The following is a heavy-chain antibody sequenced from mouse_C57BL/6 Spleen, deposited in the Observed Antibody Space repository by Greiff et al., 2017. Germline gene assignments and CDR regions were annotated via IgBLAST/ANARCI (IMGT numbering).Heavy chain of an antibody. CDR2: IDPEDGET. Sequence: EVQLQESGAELVKPGASVTLSCTASGFNIKDYYMHWVKQRTEQGLEWIGRIDPEDGETKYAPKFQGKATITADTATNTAYLQLSSLTSEDTAVYYCARYPSTWDGAMDYWGQGTSVTVSS. CDR3: ARYPSTWDGAMDY. J-gene: IGHJ4*01. V-gene: IGHV14-2*01. D-gene: IGHD4-1*01. CDR1: GFNIKDYY.